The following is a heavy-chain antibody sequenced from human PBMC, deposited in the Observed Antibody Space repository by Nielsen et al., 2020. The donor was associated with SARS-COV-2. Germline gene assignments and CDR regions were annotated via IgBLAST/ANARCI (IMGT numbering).Heavy chain of an antibody. J-gene: IGHJ4*02. CDR1: GYSFTSYW. D-gene: IGHD6-13*01. CDR3: AILNSYSTYYDY. Sequence: GGSLRFSCKGSGYSFTSYWISWVRQMPGKGLEWMGRIDPSDSYTNYSPSFQGHVTISADKSISTAYLQWSSLKASDTAMYYCAILNSYSTYYDYWGQGTLVTVSS. CDR2: IDPSDSYT. V-gene: IGHV5-10-1*01.